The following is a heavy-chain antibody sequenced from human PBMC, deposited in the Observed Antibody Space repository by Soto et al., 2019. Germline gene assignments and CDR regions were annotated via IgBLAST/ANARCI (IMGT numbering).Heavy chain of an antibody. V-gene: IGHV3-23*01. J-gene: IGHJ4*01. Sequence: GGSLRLSCATSGFTFSTNAMGWVRQAPGMGLEFVSLISGSGNTIYYADSVKGRFTISRDNSMNTVSLQMNSLRAEATAGYYCAKVGYDTFGYYLRSFDCWGQGTLVTVSS. CDR2: ISGSGNTI. CDR3: AKVGYDTFGYYLRSFDC. CDR1: GFTFSTNA. D-gene: IGHD2-2*03.